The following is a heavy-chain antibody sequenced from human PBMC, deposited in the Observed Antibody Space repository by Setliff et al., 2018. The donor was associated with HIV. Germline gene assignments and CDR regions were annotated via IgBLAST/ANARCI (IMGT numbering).Heavy chain of an antibody. J-gene: IGHJ6*03. D-gene: IGHD3-10*01. CDR1: GDSIRSGSYF. Sequence: SETLSLTCNVSGDSIRSGSYFWSWIRQPAGKGLEWIGHIYTTGSTNYNPSFNNRVAISIDTSKNQLSLKVRFVTAADTAVYYCATGENYFGSGSPSVHYYMDVWGKGTTVTVSS. CDR3: ATGENYFGSGSPSVHYYMDV. CDR2: IYTTGST. V-gene: IGHV4-61*09.